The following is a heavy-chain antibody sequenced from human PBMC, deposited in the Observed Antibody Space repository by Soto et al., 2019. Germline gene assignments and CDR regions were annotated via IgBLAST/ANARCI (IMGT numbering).Heavy chain of an antibody. V-gene: IGHV1-8*01. Sequence: ASVKVSCKASGYTFTSYGINWVRQATGQGLEWMGWMNPNSGNTGYAQKFQGRVTMTRNTSISTAYMELSSLRSEDTAVYYCARVVYDFWSGYYYMDVWGKGTTVTVSS. CDR1: GYTFTSYG. CDR2: MNPNSGNT. CDR3: ARVVYDFWSGYYYMDV. D-gene: IGHD3-3*01. J-gene: IGHJ6*03.